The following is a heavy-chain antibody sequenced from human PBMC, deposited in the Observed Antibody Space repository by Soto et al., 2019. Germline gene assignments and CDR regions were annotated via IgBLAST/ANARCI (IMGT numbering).Heavy chain of an antibody. CDR3: ARSVAVPGAHIDY. V-gene: IGHV4-59*01. CDR2: VYYTGST. D-gene: IGHD6-19*01. Sequence: PSENLSLTCSVSGGSISGSYWSWIRQSPGKGLEWLGYVYYTGSTNYSPSLRSRVSISVDTSKNEFSLRLSSVTAADTAVYFCARSVAVPGAHIDYWGQGTQVTVSS. CDR1: GGSISGSY. J-gene: IGHJ4*02.